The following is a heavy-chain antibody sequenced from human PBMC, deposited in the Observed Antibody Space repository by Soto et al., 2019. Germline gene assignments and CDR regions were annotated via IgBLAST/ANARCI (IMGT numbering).Heavy chain of an antibody. Sequence: SETLSLTCTVSGGSISSSSYYWGWIRQPPGKGLEWIGSIYYSGSTYYNPSLKSRVTISVDTSKNQFSLKLSSVTAADTAVYYCARSPLRITIFRVVIAEINFDYWGQGTLVTV. CDR1: GGSISSSSYY. J-gene: IGHJ4*02. CDR2: IYYSGST. V-gene: IGHV4-39*01. D-gene: IGHD3-3*01. CDR3: ARSPLRITIFRVVIAEINFDY.